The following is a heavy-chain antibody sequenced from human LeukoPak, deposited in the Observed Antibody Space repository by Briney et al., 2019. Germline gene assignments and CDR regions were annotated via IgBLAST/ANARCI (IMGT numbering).Heavy chain of an antibody. J-gene: IGHJ5*02. V-gene: IGHV3-30*04. D-gene: IGHD6-13*01. CDR3: ARDRSVFGSSWYWFDP. Sequence: GRSLRLSCAASGFTFSSYAMHWVRQAPGKGLEWVAGIWYDGSNKYYSDSVKGRFTISRDNSKNTLYLQMNSLRAEDTAVYYCARDRSVFGSSWYWFDPWGQGTLVTVSS. CDR1: GFTFSSYA. CDR2: IWYDGSNK.